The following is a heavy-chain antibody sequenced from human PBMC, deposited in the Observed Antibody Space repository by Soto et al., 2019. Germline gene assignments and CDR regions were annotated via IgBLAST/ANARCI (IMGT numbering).Heavy chain of an antibody. J-gene: IGHJ4*02. CDR1: GFTFSSYG. V-gene: IGHV3-30*18. CDR2: ISYDGSNK. CDR3: AKVTAVVGPAAPEYYFDY. D-gene: IGHD2-2*01. Sequence: QPGGSLRLSCAAAGFTFSSYGMHWVRQAPGKGLEWVAVISYDGSNKYYADSVKGRFTISRDNSKNTLYLQMTSLRAEDTAVYYCAKVTAVVGPAAPEYYFDYWGQGTLGTVSS.